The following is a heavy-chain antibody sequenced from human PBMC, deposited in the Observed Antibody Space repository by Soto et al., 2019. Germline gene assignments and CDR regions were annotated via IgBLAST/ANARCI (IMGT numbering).Heavy chain of an antibody. CDR3: AKVCYDTFGYDLGSFDC. V-gene: IGHV3-23*01. CDR2: ISGSGNTI. J-gene: IGHJ4*02. CDR1: GFTFSTNA. Sequence: EVQLLESGGGLVQPGGSLRLSCAASGFTFSTNAMSWVRQAPGMGLEFVSLISGSGNTIYYADSVKGRFTISRDNSKNTLSLQMNSLRAEDTAVYYCAKVCYDTFGYDLGSFDCWGQGTLVTVSS. D-gene: IGHD3-16*01.